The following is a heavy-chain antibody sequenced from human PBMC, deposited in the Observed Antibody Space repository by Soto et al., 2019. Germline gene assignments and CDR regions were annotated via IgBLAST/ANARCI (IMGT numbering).Heavy chain of an antibody. CDR1: GYTFTSYA. D-gene: IGHD3-10*01. Sequence: QVQLVQSGAEVKKPGASVKVSCKASGYTFTSYAMHWVRQAPGQRLEWMGGINAGNGNTKYSQKFQGRVTMTRDTSASTAYMELSSLRSDDTAVYYCAGATVRGVRFYYYGMDVWGHGTTVIVSS. V-gene: IGHV1-3*01. CDR2: INAGNGNT. J-gene: IGHJ6*02. CDR3: AGATVRGVRFYYYGMDV.